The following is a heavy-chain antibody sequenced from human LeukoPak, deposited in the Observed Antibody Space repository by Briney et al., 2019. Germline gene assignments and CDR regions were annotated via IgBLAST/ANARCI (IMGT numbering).Heavy chain of an antibody. CDR2: INPSGGST. CDR3: ARGGSSWYRGSFQH. CDR1: GYTFTSYD. V-gene: IGHV1-46*01. J-gene: IGHJ1*01. D-gene: IGHD6-13*01. Sequence: ASVKASCKASGYTFTSYDMHWVRQAPGQGLEWMGIINPSGGSTSYAQIFQGRVTMTRDTSTSTVYMGLSSLRSEDTAVYYCARGGSSWYRGSFQHWGQGTLVTVSS.